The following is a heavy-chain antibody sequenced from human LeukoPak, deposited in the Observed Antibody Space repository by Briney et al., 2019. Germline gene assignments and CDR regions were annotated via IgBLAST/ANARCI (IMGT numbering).Heavy chain of an antibody. CDR1: GFTFSTCA. V-gene: IGHV3-7*01. CDR2: IKQDGSEK. J-gene: IGHJ3*02. Sequence: GGSLRLSCAASGFTFSTCAMSWVRQAPGKGLEWVANIKQDGSEKYYVDSVKGRFTISRDNAKNSLYLQMNSLRAEDTAVYYCARRGAFDIWGQGTMVTVSS. CDR3: ARRGAFDI.